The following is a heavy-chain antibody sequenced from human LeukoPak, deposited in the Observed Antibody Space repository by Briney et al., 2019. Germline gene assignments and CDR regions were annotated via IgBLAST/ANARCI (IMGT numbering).Heavy chain of an antibody. J-gene: IGHJ4*02. CDR3: ASDRYSGSYFDY. D-gene: IGHD1-26*01. V-gene: IGHV1-69*06. CDR1: GGTFSSYA. CDR2: IIPIFGTA. Sequence: ASVKVSCKASGGTFSSYAISWVRQAPGQGLEWMGGIIPIFGTANYAQKFQGRVTITADKSTSTAYMELSSLRSEDTAVYYCASDRYSGSYFDYWGKGTLVTVSS.